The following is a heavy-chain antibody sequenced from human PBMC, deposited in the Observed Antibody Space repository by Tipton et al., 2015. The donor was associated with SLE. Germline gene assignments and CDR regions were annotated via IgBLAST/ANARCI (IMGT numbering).Heavy chain of an antibody. J-gene: IGHJ6*03. V-gene: IGHV3-33*01. CDR1: GFTFSSYG. Sequence: QVQLVQSGGGVVQPGRSLRLSCAASGFTFSSYGMHWVRQAPGKGLEWVAVIWYDGSNKYYADSVKGRFTISRDNSKNTLYLQMNSLRAEDTAVYYCARDYGSGTFYYYYFMDVWGKGTTVTVSS. CDR2: IWYDGSNK. CDR3: ARDYGSGTFYYYYFMDV. D-gene: IGHD3-10*01.